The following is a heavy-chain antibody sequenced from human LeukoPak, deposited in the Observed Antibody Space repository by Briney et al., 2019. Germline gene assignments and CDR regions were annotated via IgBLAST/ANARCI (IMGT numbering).Heavy chain of an antibody. V-gene: IGHV3-23*01. CDR3: AKGYYYHSNGYLPFDY. J-gene: IGHJ4*02. CDR2: ITGSDGDT. CDR1: AFTFSSYA. D-gene: IGHD3-22*01. Sequence: PSGGSLRLSCAASAFTFSSYAMSWVRQAPGKGLEWVSTITGSDGDTYYADSVKRRFTISRDNSKNILYLEMNSLRVEDTAVYYCAKGYYYHSNGYLPFDYWGQGTLVTVPS.